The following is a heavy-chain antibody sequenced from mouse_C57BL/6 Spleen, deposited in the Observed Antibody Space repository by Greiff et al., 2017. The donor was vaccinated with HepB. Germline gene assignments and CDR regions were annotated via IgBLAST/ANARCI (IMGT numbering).Heavy chain of an antibody. CDR3: ARDQGPSVFAY. CDR2: ISDGGSYT. D-gene: IGHD6-1*01. V-gene: IGHV5-4*01. CDR1: GFTFSSYA. Sequence: EVQVVESGGGLVKPGGSLKLSCAASGFTFSSYAMSWVRQTPEKRLEWVATISDGGSYTYYPDNVKGRFTISRDNAKNNLYLQMSHLKSEDTAMYYCARDQGPSVFAYWGQGTLVTVSA. J-gene: IGHJ3*01.